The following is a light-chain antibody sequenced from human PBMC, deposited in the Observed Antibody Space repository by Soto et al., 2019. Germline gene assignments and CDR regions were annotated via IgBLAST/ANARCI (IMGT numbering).Light chain of an antibody. J-gene: IGLJ2*01. Sequence: QSVLTQPPSASGSPGQSVTISCTGTNSDVGGYNYVCWYQQYPGKAPKLMIYDVSKRPSGVADRFSGSKLGNTASLTVSGLQAEDEADYYCSSYAGGNVVVFGGGTKLTVL. CDR3: SSYAGGNVVV. V-gene: IGLV2-8*01. CDR1: NSDVGGYNY. CDR2: DVS.